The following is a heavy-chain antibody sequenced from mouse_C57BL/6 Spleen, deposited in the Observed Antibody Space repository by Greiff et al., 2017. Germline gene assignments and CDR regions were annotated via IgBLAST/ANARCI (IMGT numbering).Heavy chain of an antibody. D-gene: IGHD1-1*01. CDR1: GYTFTSYW. CDR2: IYPGSGST. J-gene: IGHJ3*01. Sequence: VKLVESGAELVKPGASVKMSCKASGYTFTSYWITWVKQRPGQGLEWIGDIYPGSGSTNYNEKFKSKATLTVDTSSSTAYMQLSSLTSEDSAVYYCARGFYYDGSSSAGFAYWGQGTLVTVSA. V-gene: IGHV1-55*01. CDR3: ARGFYYDGSSSAGFAY.